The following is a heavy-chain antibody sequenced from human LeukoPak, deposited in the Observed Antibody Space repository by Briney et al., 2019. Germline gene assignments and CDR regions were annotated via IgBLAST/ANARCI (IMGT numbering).Heavy chain of an antibody. Sequence: ASVKVSCKASGYTFTSYYMHWVRQAPGQGLEWMGIINPSGGSTSYAQKFQGRVTMTRDMSTSTVYMELSSLRSEDTAVYYCAREPVDTAMVKAGTYYYYYMDVWGKGTRVTVSS. J-gene: IGHJ6*03. CDR3: AREPVDTAMVKAGTYYYYYMDV. D-gene: IGHD5-18*01. V-gene: IGHV1-46*01. CDR2: INPSGGST. CDR1: GYTFTSYY.